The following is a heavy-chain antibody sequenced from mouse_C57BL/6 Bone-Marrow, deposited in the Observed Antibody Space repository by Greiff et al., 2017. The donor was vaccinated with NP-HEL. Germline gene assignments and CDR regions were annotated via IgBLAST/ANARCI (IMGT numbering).Heavy chain of an antibody. D-gene: IGHD1-1*01. CDR2: IYPGDGDT. CDR1: GYAFSSYW. V-gene: IGHV1-80*01. Sequence: VQLQQSGAELVKPGASVKISCKASGYAFSSYWMNWVKQRPGKGLEWIGQIYPGDGDTNYNGKFKGKATLTADKSSSTAYMQLSSLTSEDSAVYFCAREGYYGRYWYFDVWGTGTTVTVSS. CDR3: AREGYYGRYWYFDV. J-gene: IGHJ1*03.